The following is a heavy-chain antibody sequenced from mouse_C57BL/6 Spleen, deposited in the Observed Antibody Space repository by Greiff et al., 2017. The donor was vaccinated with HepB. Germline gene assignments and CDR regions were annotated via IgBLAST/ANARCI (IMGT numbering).Heavy chain of an antibody. CDR1: GFTFSSYT. J-gene: IGHJ2*01. CDR2: ISGGGGNT. D-gene: IGHD2-2*01. CDR3: ARRGGYDDFDY. Sequence: DVKLVESGGGLVKPGGSLKLSCAASGFTFSSYTMSWVRQTPEKRLEWVATISGGGGNTYYPDSVKGRFTISRDNAKNTLYLQMSSLRSEDTALYYCARRGGYDDFDYWGQGTTLTVSS. V-gene: IGHV5-9*01.